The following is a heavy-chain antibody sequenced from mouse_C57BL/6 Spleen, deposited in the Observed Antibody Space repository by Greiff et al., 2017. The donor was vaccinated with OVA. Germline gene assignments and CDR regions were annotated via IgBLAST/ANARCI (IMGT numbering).Heavy chain of an antibody. CDR1: GFTFSSYG. Sequence: EVKVVESGGDLVKPGGSLKLSCAASGFTFSSYGMSWVRQTPDKRLEWVATISSGGSYTYYPDSVKGRFTISRDNAKNTLYLQMSSLKSEDTAMYYCARQDYPFDYWGQGTTLTVSS. V-gene: IGHV5-6*01. CDR3: ARQDYPFDY. D-gene: IGHD2-4*01. J-gene: IGHJ2*01. CDR2: ISSGGSYT.